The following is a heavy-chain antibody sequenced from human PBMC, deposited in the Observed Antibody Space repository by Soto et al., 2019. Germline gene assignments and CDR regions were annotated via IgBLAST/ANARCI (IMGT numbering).Heavy chain of an antibody. Sequence: SETLSLTCTVSGGFVNSDTHSWSWIRQTPGKRLEWIGFIYSGGSTKNPSLRSRVTISVDTSKNQFSLKLSSVTAADTAVYYCATEGDIVVVPAALRNGMDVWGQGTTVTVSS. CDR1: GGFVNSDTHS. J-gene: IGHJ6*02. CDR2: IYSGGST. D-gene: IGHD2-2*01. CDR3: ATEGDIVVVPAALRNGMDV. V-gene: IGHV4-61*01.